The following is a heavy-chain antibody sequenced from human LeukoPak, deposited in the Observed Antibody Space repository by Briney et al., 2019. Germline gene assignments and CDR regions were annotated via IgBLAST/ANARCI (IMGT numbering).Heavy chain of an antibody. CDR3: ARLLDYGDFYYYYYYMDV. V-gene: IGHV4-39*01. D-gene: IGHD4-17*01. Sequence: SETLSLTCTVSGGSISSSSYYWGWIRQPPGKGLEWIGSIYYSGSTYYNPSLKSRVTISVDTSKNQFSLKLSSVTAADTAVYYCARLLDYGDFYYYYYYMDVWGKGTTVTVSS. CDR1: GGSISSSSYY. J-gene: IGHJ6*03. CDR2: IYYSGST.